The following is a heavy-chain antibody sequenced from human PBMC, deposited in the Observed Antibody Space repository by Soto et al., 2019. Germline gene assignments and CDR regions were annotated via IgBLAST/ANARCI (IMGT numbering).Heavy chain of an antibody. J-gene: IGHJ2*01. V-gene: IGHV4-59*01. CDR2: IYYSGST. CDR1: GGSISSYY. CDR3: DRGLGCSGGSCYDWYFDR. D-gene: IGHD2-15*01. Sequence: QVQLQESGPGLVKPSETLSLTCTVSGGSISSYYWSWIRQPPGKGLEWIGYIYYSGSTNYNPSLKSRVTISVDTSKNQFSLKLSSVTASDTAVYYCDRGLGCSGGSCYDWYFDRWGRGTLVTVSS.